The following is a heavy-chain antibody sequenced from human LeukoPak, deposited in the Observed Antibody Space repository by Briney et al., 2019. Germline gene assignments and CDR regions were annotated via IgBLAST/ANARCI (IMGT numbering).Heavy chain of an antibody. J-gene: IGHJ3*02. V-gene: IGHV3-23*01. Sequence: GGSLRLSCAVSGFTLRSCAMSWVRQAPGRGLEWVAAIRDDSTFYADSVKGRFTISRDNSKNTLYLQMNSLRAEDTAVYYCAKALVLDVVVPAAHSKAFDIWGQGTMVTVSS. D-gene: IGHD2-2*01. CDR3: AKALVLDVVVPAAHSKAFDI. CDR1: GFTLRSCA. CDR2: IRDDST.